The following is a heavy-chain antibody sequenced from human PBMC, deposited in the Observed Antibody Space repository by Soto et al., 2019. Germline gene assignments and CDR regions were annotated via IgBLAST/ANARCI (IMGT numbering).Heavy chain of an antibody. D-gene: IGHD3-3*01. Sequence: GGSLRLSCAASGFTFSSYAMSWVRQAPGKGLEWVSAISGSGGSTYYADSVKGRFTISRDNSKNTLYLQMNSLRAEDTAVYYCAKGGLRFLEWLLKSRTNEFDYWGQGTLVTVSS. V-gene: IGHV3-23*01. CDR2: ISGSGGST. CDR3: AKGGLRFLEWLLKSRTNEFDY. J-gene: IGHJ4*02. CDR1: GFTFSSYA.